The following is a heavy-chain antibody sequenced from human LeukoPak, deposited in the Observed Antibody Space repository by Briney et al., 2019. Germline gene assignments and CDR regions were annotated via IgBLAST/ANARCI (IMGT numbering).Heavy chain of an antibody. V-gene: IGHV3-48*01. Sequence: GGSLRLSCAASGFTFNSYSMNWVRQAPGKGLEWVSYITSSSGTIYYADSVKGRFTISRDDAKNSLHLQVNSLRAEDTAVYYCARAGGSYQVFDYWGQGTLVTVSS. J-gene: IGHJ4*02. CDR1: GFTFNSYS. CDR3: ARAGGSYQVFDY. CDR2: ITSSSGTI. D-gene: IGHD1-26*01.